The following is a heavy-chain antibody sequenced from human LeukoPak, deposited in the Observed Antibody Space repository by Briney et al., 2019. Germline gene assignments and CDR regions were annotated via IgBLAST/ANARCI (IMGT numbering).Heavy chain of an antibody. CDR2: IKYDGSEK. J-gene: IGHJ4*02. CDR1: GLSFSGQW. V-gene: IGHV3-7*01. CDR3: ARAPVPGWSGYSSHAC. D-gene: IGHD3-3*01. Sequence: PGGSLRLSCTASGLSFSGQWMNWVRQSPGQGLEWVASIKYDGSEKYYVDSVKGRFTISREDAKNSLSLQMNSLRAEDTAVYYCARAPVPGWSGYSSHACWGQGTLVTVSS.